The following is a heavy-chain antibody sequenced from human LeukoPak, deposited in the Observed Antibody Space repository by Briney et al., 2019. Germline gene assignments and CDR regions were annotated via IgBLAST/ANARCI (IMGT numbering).Heavy chain of an antibody. CDR2: IRWSSGTI. CDR1: GFTFDDYA. Sequence: PGGSLRLSCAASGFTFDDYAMHWVRQAPGKGLEWVSGIRWSSGTIGYADSVKGRFTISRDNAKNSLYLQMNSLRAEDTALYYCAKDYNPTSPGYYYDSSGYSYGMDVWGQGTTVTVSS. D-gene: IGHD3-22*01. V-gene: IGHV3-9*01. J-gene: IGHJ6*02. CDR3: AKDYNPTSPGYYYDSSGYSYGMDV.